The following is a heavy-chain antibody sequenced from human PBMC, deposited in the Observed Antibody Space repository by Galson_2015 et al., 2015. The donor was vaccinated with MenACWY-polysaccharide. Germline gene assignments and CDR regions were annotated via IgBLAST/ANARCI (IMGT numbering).Heavy chain of an antibody. CDR3: AKDKGGGSYWGNTKIDY. CDR1: GFTFSSYA. D-gene: IGHD1-26*01. J-gene: IGHJ4*02. V-gene: IGHV3-23*01. Sequence: SLRLSCAASGFTFSSYAMNWVRQAPGKGLEWVSAISNSGGSTYYADSVKGRFTIPRDNSKNTLFLQMNSLRAEDTAAYYCAKDKGGGSYWGNTKIDYWGQGTLVTVSS. CDR2: ISNSGGST.